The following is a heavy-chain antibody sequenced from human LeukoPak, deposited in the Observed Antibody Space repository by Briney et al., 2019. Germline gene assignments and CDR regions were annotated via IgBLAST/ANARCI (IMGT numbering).Heavy chain of an antibody. CDR3: ARGPYSYDSSGAFDI. V-gene: IGHV4-34*01. CDR2: INHSGST. D-gene: IGHD3-22*01. CDR1: GGSFSGYY. Sequence: PSETPSLTCAVYGGSFSGYYWSWIRQPPGKGLEWIGEINHSGSTNYNPSLKSRVTISVDTSKNQFSLKLRSVTAADTAVYFCARGPYSYDSSGAFDIWGQGTMVTVSS. J-gene: IGHJ3*02.